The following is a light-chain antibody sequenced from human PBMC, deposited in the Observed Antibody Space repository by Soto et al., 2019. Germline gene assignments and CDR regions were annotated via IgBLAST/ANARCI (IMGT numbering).Light chain of an antibody. CDR2: DVN. CDR3: SSYAGSSTLV. Sequence: QSVLTQPASVSGSPGQSITISCTGTRSDIGGYNYVSWYQQYPGKAPKLMIYDVNNRPSGVANRFSGSKSGNTASLTISGLQAEDEADYYCSSYAGSSTLVFGGGTKLTVL. CDR1: RSDIGGYNY. V-gene: IGLV2-14*03. J-gene: IGLJ3*02.